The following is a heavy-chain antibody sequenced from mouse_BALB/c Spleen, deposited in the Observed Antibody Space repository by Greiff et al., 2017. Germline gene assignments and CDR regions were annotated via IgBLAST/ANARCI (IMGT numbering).Heavy chain of an antibody. D-gene: IGHD4-1*02. V-gene: IGHV5-12-2*01. J-gene: IGHJ2*01. CDR2: ISNGGGST. Sequence: EVMLVESGGGLVQPGGSLKLSCAASGFTFSSYTMSWVRQTPEKRLEWVAYISNGGGSTYYPDTVKGRFTISRDNAKNTLYLRMSSLKSEDTAMYYCARHVSLGNWDEGGDYFDYWGQGTTRTVSS. CDR3: ARHVSLGNWDEGGDYFDY. CDR1: GFTFSSYT.